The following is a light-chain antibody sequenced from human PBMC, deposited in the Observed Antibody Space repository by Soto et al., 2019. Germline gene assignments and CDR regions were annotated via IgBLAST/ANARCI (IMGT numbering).Light chain of an antibody. CDR3: LQYHNLWA. V-gene: IGKV3-15*01. Sequence: IVMTQSPATRSVSPGESATRSCRAGQNIFYNVAWYQHRPGQAPRLLIYRASTRAPGVPARFSGSGSGTEFTLTISSLQPEDLAVYSCLQYHNLWAFGRGTKLEI. J-gene: IGKJ4*01. CDR2: RAS. CDR1: QNIFYN.